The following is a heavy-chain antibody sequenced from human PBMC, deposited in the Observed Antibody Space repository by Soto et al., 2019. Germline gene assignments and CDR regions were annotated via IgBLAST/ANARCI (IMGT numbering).Heavy chain of an antibody. CDR1: GDSVSNDNYY. Sequence: LSLTCAVSGDSVSNDNYYWSWIRQPPGKGLEWDGCIYYSGTANYNSYQERRRILSVDLVKDQVAAKLVSGTAGDTGVYFWARSQGGRTAFTFDYWGQRALVTVSS. D-gene: IGHD3-16*01. CDR3: ARSQGGRTAFTFDY. V-gene: IGHV4-61*01. J-gene: IGHJ4*02. CDR2: IYYSGTA.